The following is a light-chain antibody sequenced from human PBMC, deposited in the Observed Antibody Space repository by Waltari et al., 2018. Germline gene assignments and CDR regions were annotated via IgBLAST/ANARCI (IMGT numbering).Light chain of an antibody. J-gene: IGKJ4*01. CDR1: QSFSTN. V-gene: IGKV3-15*01. CDR3: QQYHHWPLT. Sequence: EILLTQSPATLSVSPGERATLSCRASQSFSTNLAWYQQKPGQVPRLIIYAASTRATVVAARFSGSGSGTEFTLTISSLQSEDFAVYYCQQYHHWPLTFGGGTEVEIK. CDR2: AAS.